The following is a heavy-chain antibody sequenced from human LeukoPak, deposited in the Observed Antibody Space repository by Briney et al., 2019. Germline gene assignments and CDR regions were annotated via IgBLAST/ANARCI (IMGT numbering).Heavy chain of an antibody. CDR3: ARAELGSSYYFDY. J-gene: IGHJ4*02. CDR2: IYTSGST. V-gene: IGHV4-4*07. Sequence: PSETLSLTCTVSGASISGVYWSWIRQPAGKGLGWIGRIYTSGSTNYNPSLKSRVTMSVDTSKNQFSLKLSSVTAADTAVYYCARAELGSSYYFDYWGQGTLVTVSS. D-gene: IGHD1-7*01. CDR1: GASISGVY.